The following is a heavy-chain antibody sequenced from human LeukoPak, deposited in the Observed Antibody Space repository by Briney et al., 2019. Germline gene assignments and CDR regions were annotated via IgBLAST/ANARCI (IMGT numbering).Heavy chain of an antibody. CDR2: ITGSGAFT. Sequence: GVSLRLSCAASGFTFITYSMTWVRQAPGRGLEWVSAITGSGAFTDYADSVKGRFTISRDNPKNTLYLQMNSLRAEDTAVYYCAKRSAESSGYFDYWGQGTLVTVSS. CDR3: AKRSAESSGYFDY. J-gene: IGHJ4*02. D-gene: IGHD6-19*01. CDR1: GFTFITYS. V-gene: IGHV3-23*01.